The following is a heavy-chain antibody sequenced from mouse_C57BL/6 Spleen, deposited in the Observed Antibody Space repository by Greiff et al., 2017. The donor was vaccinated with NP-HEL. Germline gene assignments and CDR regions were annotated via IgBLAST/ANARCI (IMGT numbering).Heavy chain of an antibody. CDR2: ISYDGSN. D-gene: IGHD1-1*01. Sequence: DVKLQESGPGLVKPSQSLSLTCSVTGYSITSGYYWNWIRQFPGNKLEWMGYISYDGSNNYNPSLKNRISITRDTSKNQFFLTLNSVTTEDTATYYCASYYYGSSSGDYFDYWGQGTTLTVSS. J-gene: IGHJ2*01. V-gene: IGHV3-6*01. CDR1: GYSITSGYY. CDR3: ASYYYGSSSGDYFDY.